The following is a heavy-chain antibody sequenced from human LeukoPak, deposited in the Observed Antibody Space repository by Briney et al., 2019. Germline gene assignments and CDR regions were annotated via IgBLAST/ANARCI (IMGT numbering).Heavy chain of an antibody. J-gene: IGHJ4*02. CDR2: IYHSGST. D-gene: IGHD3-3*01. Sequence: SETLSLTCTVSGYSISSGYYWGWIRQPPGKGLEWIGSIYHSGSTYYNPSLKSRVTISVGTSKNQFSLKLSSVTAADTAVYYCARDTEGGVVTFDYWGQGTLVTVSS. V-gene: IGHV4-38-2*02. CDR1: GYSISSGYY. CDR3: ARDTEGGVVTFDY.